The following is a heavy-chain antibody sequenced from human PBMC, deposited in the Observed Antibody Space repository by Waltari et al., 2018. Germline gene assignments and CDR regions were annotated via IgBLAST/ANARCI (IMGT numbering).Heavy chain of an antibody. CDR1: GYTLTELS. Sequence: QVQLVQSGAEVKKPGASVKVSCKVSGYTLTELSMHWVRQAPGKGLEWMGGVDPEDGETIYAQKFQGRVTMTEDTSTDTAYMELSSLRSEDTAVYYCATGEWYNCSGGSCYSAGMDVWGQGTTVTVSS. D-gene: IGHD2-15*01. CDR3: ATGEWYNCSGGSCYSAGMDV. V-gene: IGHV1-24*01. CDR2: VDPEDGET. J-gene: IGHJ6*02.